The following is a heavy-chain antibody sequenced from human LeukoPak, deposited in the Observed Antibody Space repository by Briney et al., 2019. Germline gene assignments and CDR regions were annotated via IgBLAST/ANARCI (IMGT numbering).Heavy chain of an antibody. CDR3: ARDLGYSGSADYYYYMDV. CDR1: GYTFTGYY. CDR2: INPNSGGT. J-gene: IGHJ6*03. D-gene: IGHD1-26*01. V-gene: IGHV1-2*02. Sequence: ASVKVSCKASGYTFTGYYMHWVRQAPGQGLEWMGWINPNSGGTNYAQKFQGRVTITADKSTSTAYMELSSLRSEDTAVYYCARDLGYSGSADYYYYMDVWGKGTTVTVSS.